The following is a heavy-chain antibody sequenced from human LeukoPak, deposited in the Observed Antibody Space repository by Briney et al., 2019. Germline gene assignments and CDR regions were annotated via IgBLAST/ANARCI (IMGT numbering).Heavy chain of an antibody. Sequence: ASVKVSCKTSGYTFTGYYMHWVRQAPGQGLEWMGWISGYNGNTNYAQKFQGRVTMTTDTSTSTAYMELRSLTSDDTAVYYCAKDRQWLGQNWFDPWGQGTLVTVSS. CDR2: ISGYNGNT. CDR1: GYTFTGYY. CDR3: AKDRQWLGQNWFDP. J-gene: IGHJ5*02. D-gene: IGHD6-19*01. V-gene: IGHV1-18*04.